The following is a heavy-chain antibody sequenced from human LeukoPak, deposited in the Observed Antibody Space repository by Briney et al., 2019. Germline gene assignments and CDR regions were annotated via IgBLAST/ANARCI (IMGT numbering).Heavy chain of an antibody. J-gene: IGHJ4*02. CDR1: GYSFTTYY. V-gene: IGHV1-46*01. CDR2: IKPSGSST. D-gene: IGHD6-19*01. CDR3: ARVHDSDWYFDY. Sequence: ASVKVSCKASGYSFTTYYMHWVRQAPGQGLEWMGIIKPSGSSTSYAQKFQDRVTMTRDTSTSTVYTELSSLRSEDTAVYYCARVHDSDWYFDYWGQGTLVTVSS.